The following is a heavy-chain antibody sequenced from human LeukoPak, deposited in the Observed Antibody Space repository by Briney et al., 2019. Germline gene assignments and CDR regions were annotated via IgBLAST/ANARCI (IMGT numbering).Heavy chain of an antibody. CDR2: INPNSGGT. Sequence: GSSVKVSCKASGYPFSTYDLYWVRQATGQGLEWMGWINPNSGGTNYAQKFQGWVTMTRDTSISTAYMELSRLRSDDTAVYYCARESVTMVRGEDGMDVWGQGTTVTVSS. J-gene: IGHJ6*02. V-gene: IGHV1-2*04. CDR1: GYPFSTYD. CDR3: ARESVTMVRGEDGMDV. D-gene: IGHD3-10*01.